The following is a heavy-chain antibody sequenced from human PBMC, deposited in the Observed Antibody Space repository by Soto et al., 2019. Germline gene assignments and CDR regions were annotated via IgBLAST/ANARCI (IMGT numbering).Heavy chain of an antibody. CDR2: IIPIFGTA. J-gene: IGHJ3*02. D-gene: IGHD6-6*01. Sequence: VKVSCKAAGGTFSSYAISWVRQAPGQGLEWMGGIIPIFGTANYAQKFQGRVTITADESTSTAYMELSSLRSEDTAVYYCARAKQLGFGAFDIWGQGTMVTVSS. V-gene: IGHV1-69*13. CDR3: ARAKQLGFGAFDI. CDR1: GGTFSSYA.